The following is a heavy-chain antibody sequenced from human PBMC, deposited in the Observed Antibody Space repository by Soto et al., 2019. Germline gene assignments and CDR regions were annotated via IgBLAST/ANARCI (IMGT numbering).Heavy chain of an antibody. Sequence: ASVKVSCKASGNTFSNYYIHWVRQAPGQGLEWMGTINPSGGHTTDAQKFLGRVTMTRDSSTSTLYMELTSLRFEDTAVYYCARGGHVVVVTAAFDYWGQGTLVTVSS. CDR1: GNTFSNYY. J-gene: IGHJ4*02. V-gene: IGHV1-46*03. D-gene: IGHD2-21*02. CDR2: INPSGGHT. CDR3: ARGGHVVVVTAAFDY.